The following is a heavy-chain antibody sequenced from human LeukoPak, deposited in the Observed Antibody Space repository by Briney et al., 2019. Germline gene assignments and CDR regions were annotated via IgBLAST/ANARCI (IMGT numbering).Heavy chain of an antibody. CDR2: ISSNGGST. J-gene: IGHJ4*02. CDR3: ARDRAGGGYFDWPQD. CDR1: GFTFSSYA. D-gene: IGHD3-9*01. Sequence: PGGSLRLSCAASGFTFSSYAMYWVRQAPGKGLEYVSAISSNGGSTYYANSVKGRFTISRDNSKNTLYLQMGSLRAEDMAVYYCARDRAGGGYFDWPQDWGQGTLVTVSS. V-gene: IGHV3-64*01.